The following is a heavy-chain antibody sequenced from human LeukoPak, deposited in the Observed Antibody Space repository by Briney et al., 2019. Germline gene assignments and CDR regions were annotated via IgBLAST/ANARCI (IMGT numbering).Heavy chain of an antibody. J-gene: IGHJ4*02. CDR3: ARGGPRGAERY. Sequence: SETLSLTCAVYGGSFSGYYWSWIRQPPGKGLEWIGEINHSGSTNYNPSLKSRVTISVDTSKNQFSLKLSSMTAADTAVYYCARGGPRGAERYWGQGTLVTVSS. CDR1: GGSFSGYY. CDR2: INHSGST. D-gene: IGHD5-12*01. V-gene: IGHV4-34*01.